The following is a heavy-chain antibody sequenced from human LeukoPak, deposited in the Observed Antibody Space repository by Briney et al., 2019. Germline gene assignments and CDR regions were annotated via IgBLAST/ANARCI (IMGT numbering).Heavy chain of an antibody. V-gene: IGHV3-48*03. CDR2: ISSSGSTI. J-gene: IGHJ1*01. Sequence: GGSLRLSCAASGFTFSSYEMNWVRQAPGQGLEWVSYISSSGSTIYYADSVKGRFTISRDTAKNSLYLQMHSLRAEDTAVYYCVVGDYYDSSGYYRAFQHWGQGTLVTVSS. D-gene: IGHD3-22*01. CDR1: GFTFSSYE. CDR3: VVGDYYDSSGYYRAFQH.